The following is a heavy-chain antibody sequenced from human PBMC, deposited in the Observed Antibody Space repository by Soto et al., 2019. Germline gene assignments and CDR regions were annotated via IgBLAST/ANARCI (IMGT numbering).Heavy chain of an antibody. CDR1: GKSVSTFY. Sequence: KPPETLSLTCTVSGKSVSTFYWSWIRQPPGKGLEWIGHAYYSGSTNYDPSLKSRVTISVDMSKNQVSLMLTSVTAADTAVYYCARGTDYTQIASYHYGMDVWGQGTSVTVSS. CDR3: ARGTDYTQIASYHYGMDV. V-gene: IGHV4-59*02. J-gene: IGHJ6*02. CDR2: AYYSGST. D-gene: IGHD4-4*01.